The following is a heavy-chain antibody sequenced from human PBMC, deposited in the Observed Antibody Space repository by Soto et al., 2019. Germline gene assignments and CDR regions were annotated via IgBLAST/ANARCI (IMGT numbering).Heavy chain of an antibody. Sequence: GGSLRLSCSPSGFIFENFAMHWLRQAPGRGLEYVSSISGNGGATHHADSVRGRFTISRDNSKSILFLQMSSLRPEGTAFYYCVKDYGRNWNYVFDFWGQGTRVTVSS. CDR1: GFIFENFA. V-gene: IGHV3-64D*08. CDR3: VKDYGRNWNYVFDF. J-gene: IGHJ4*02. CDR2: ISGNGGAT. D-gene: IGHD1-7*01.